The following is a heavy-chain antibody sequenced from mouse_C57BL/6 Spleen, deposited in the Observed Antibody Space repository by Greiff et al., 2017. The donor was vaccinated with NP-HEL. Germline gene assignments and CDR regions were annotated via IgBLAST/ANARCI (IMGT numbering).Heavy chain of an antibody. CDR2: IHPNSGST. J-gene: IGHJ2*01. V-gene: IGHV1-64*01. CDR3: ARSPYYYGSRIDC. D-gene: IGHD1-1*01. Sequence: QVQLQQPGAELVKPGASVKLSCKASGYTFTSYWMHWVKQRPGQGLEWIGMIHPNSGSTNYNEKFKRKATLTVDKSSSTAYMQLSSLTSEDSAVYYCARSPYYYGSRIDCWGQGTTLTVSS. CDR1: GYTFTSYW.